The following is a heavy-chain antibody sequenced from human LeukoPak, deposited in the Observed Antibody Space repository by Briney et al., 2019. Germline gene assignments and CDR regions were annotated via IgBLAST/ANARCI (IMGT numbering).Heavy chain of an antibody. CDR2: IYYSGST. J-gene: IGHJ5*02. CDR1: DGSISSYY. CDR3: ALVVRGVIMEYNWFDP. Sequence: SETLSRTCTVSDGSISSYYWSWIRQPPEKGLEWIGSIYYSGSTNYNPSLKSRVTISVDTSKNQFSLKLSSVTAADTAVYYCALVVRGVIMEYNWFDPWGQGTLVTVSS. D-gene: IGHD3-10*01. V-gene: IGHV4-59*12.